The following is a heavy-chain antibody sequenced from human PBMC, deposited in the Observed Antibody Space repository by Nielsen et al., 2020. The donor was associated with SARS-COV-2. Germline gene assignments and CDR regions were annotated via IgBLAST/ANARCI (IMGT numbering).Heavy chain of an antibody. J-gene: IGHJ4*02. CDR3: ARGGRGHGFFDS. CDR1: GFTFSSYW. V-gene: IGHV3-21*01. D-gene: IGHD3-10*01. Sequence: GGSLRLPCAASGFTFSSYWMNWVRQAPGKGLEWVSSIDFSSKYIFYADSVRGRFTISRDNTRKSLFLQMNSLRAEDTALYYCARGGRGHGFFDSWGQGTLVTVSS. CDR2: IDFSSKYI.